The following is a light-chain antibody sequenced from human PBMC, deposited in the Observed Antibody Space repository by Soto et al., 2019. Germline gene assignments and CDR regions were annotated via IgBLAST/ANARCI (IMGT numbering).Light chain of an antibody. CDR1: TSDIGAYNY. J-gene: IGLJ1*01. CDR3: CSYAGSYSYV. V-gene: IGLV2-8*01. CDR2: EVT. Sequence: QSVLTQPPSASGSPGQSVTISCTGTTSDIGAYNYVSWYQQRPGKAPKLIIYEVTRRPSGVPDRFSGSKSGNRASLTISGLQAEDEADYYCCSYAGSYSYVFGVGTKVTVL.